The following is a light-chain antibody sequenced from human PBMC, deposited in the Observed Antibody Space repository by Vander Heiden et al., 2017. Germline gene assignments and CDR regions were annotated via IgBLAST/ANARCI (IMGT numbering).Light chain of an antibody. CDR3: SSYTSSSTLRV. V-gene: IGLV2-14*01. Sequence: QSPLPPPASVSGPAGQSITISCTGTSRDVGGYNYVSWYHQHPGKAPKLMIYEVSNRPSGVSKRFSGSKSGNTASLTISGLQAEDEADDYCSSYTSSSTLRVFGGGTKLTVL. J-gene: IGLJ2*01. CDR1: SRDVGGYNY. CDR2: EVS.